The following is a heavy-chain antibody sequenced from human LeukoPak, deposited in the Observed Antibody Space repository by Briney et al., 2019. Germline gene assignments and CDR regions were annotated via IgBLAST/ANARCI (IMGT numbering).Heavy chain of an antibody. D-gene: IGHD1-1*01. CDR2: IVSETVGGRT. CDR1: SITFTKAW. Sequence: PGGSLRLSCAASSITFTKAWMNWVRQAPGKGLEWVARIVSETVGGRTDYAASVKGRFTISRDDSKSTLFLQMSSLKIEGTAVYYCATSITTPGAFDIWGQGVLVTVSS. CDR3: ATSITTPGAFDI. J-gene: IGHJ4*02. V-gene: IGHV3-15*07.